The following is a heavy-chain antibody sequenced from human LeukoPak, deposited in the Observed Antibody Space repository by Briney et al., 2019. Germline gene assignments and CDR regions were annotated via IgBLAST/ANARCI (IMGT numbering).Heavy chain of an antibody. CDR2: ITNSGGST. Sequence: GGSLRLSCAASGFTFSRYAMSWVRQAPGKGLEWVSGITNSGGSTYYADPVKGRFTISRDNSKNTLYLQMNSLRADDTAVYYCAKTRSIEYTYGKFDYWGQGTLVTVSS. V-gene: IGHV3-23*01. CDR1: GFTFSRYA. D-gene: IGHD5-18*01. J-gene: IGHJ4*02. CDR3: AKTRSIEYTYGKFDY.